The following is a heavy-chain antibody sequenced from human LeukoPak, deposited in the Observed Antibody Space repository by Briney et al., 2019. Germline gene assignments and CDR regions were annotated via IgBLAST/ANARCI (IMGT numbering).Heavy chain of an antibody. Sequence: GGSLRLSCVASVFTVSSNYMTWVRQAPAKGLECGSVIYSGGSTYYADSVKDRFTISRENSQNTLYVQMNSLRVQDTAVYYCAMSSGWIHAFDIWGDRTMVTASS. D-gene: IGHD6-19*01. CDR1: VFTVSSNY. CDR2: IYSGGST. J-gene: IGHJ3*02. CDR3: AMSSGWIHAFDI. V-gene: IGHV3-66*02.